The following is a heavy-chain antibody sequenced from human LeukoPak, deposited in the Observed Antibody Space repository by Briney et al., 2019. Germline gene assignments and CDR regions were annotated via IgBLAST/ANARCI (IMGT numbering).Heavy chain of an antibody. J-gene: IGHJ6*03. D-gene: IGHD7-27*01. CDR3: ARPRHPYYRLSGADYYYMDV. CDR1: GCTFSSYA. Sequence: ASVKVSCKASGCTFSSYAISWVRQAPGDGLEWMGGSIHIFGTAYYAQKFQGRVPSTPDKSTRAAYTELSSLRSEDTAVYYCARPRHPYYRLSGADYYYMDVWGKGTTVTVSS. CDR2: SIHIFGTA. V-gene: IGHV1-69*06.